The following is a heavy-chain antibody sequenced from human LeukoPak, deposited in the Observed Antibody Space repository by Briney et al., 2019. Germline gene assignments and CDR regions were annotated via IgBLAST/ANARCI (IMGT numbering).Heavy chain of an antibody. CDR2: INTGIGNT. V-gene: IGHV1-3*03. D-gene: IGHD2-8*01. CDR1: GYTFTNYP. Sequence: ASVKVSCKASGYTFTNYPIQWVRQAPGQSLEWMGWINTGIGNTKYSQDFQARVTITRDTSATTAYMELSSLRSEDTAVYYCAGDGAAPCNDGLCYSFDSWGQGTLVTVSS. J-gene: IGHJ4*02. CDR3: AGDGAAPCNDGLCYSFDS.